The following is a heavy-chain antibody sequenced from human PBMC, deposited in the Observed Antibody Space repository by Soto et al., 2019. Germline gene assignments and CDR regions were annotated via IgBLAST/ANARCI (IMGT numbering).Heavy chain of an antibody. V-gene: IGHV3-30*18. J-gene: IGHJ4*02. CDR2: ISYDGSNK. Sequence: QVQLVESGGGVVQPGRSLRLSCAASGFTFSSYGMHWVRQAPVKGLEWVAVISYDGSNKYYADSVKGRFTISRDNSKNTLYLQMNSLRAEDTAVYYCAKDYSSGWGGTFDYWGQGTLVTVSS. CDR1: GFTFSSYG. CDR3: AKDYSSGWGGTFDY. D-gene: IGHD6-19*01.